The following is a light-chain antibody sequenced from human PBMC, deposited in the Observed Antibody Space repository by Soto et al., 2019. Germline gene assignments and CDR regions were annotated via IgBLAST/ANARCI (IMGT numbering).Light chain of an antibody. Sequence: EIVMTQSPATLSVSPGERATLSCRASQSVSRNLAWYQQKPGQAPRLLIYDASTRATGIPARFSGSGSGTEFTLPISSLQSADFAVYYCQQYNNWPPWTFGQGTKVEIK. CDR1: QSVSRN. CDR3: QQYNNWPPWT. V-gene: IGKV3-15*01. CDR2: DAS. J-gene: IGKJ1*01.